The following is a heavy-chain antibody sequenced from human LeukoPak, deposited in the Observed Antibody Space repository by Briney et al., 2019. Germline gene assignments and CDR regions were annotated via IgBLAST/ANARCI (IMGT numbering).Heavy chain of an antibody. CDR2: IYYRGST. CDR3: AGTSSSSYFDHRDS. V-gene: IGHV4-30-4*01. J-gene: IGHJ4*02. CDR1: GVSISRGDYY. Sequence: SQPLSLTCAVSGVSISRGDYYWSWIRQSPGKGLELIGDIYYRGSTYYNPSLKSRVTMLLDTPKNQFSLRLSSVTAADTAVYYCAGTSSSSYFDHRDSWGQGTLVTVSS. D-gene: IGHD6-13*01.